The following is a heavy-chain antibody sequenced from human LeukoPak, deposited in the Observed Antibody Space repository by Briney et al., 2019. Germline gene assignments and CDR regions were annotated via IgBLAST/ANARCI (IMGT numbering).Heavy chain of an antibody. J-gene: IGHJ4*02. Sequence: GGSLRLSCAASGFTFSSYGMHWVRQPPGKGLEWVAVIWYDGTNQYHADSVKGRFTISRDNSKNTLYLQMNNLRVEDTGVYYCVRDGGADWGQGTLVTVSS. CDR3: VRDGGAD. V-gene: IGHV3-33*01. CDR2: IWYDGTNQ. D-gene: IGHD1-26*01. CDR1: GFTFSSYG.